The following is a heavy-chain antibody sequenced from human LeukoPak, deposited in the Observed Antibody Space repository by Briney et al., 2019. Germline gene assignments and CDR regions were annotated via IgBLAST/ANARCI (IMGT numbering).Heavy chain of an antibody. J-gene: IGHJ6*03. Sequence: SETLSLTCTVSGGSISSYYWSWIRQPPGKGLEWIGYIFYSGNTNYNPSLKSRVTISVDTSKSQFSLNLNSVTAADTAVYYCARRKGRFDYYMDVWGKGTTVTVSS. CDR2: IFYSGNT. V-gene: IGHV4-59*08. CDR3: ARRKGRFDYYMDV. D-gene: IGHD3-10*01. CDR1: GGSISSYY.